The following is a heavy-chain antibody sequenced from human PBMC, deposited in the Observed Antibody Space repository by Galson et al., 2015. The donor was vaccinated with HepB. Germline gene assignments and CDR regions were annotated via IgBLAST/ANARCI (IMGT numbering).Heavy chain of an antibody. D-gene: IGHD6-13*01. CDR3: ASPLLGGYSSSWATYFDS. CDR2: ISSSSSHT. J-gene: IGHJ4*02. Sequence: SLRLSCAASGFTFSSYNMNWVRQAPGKGLEWVSSISSSSSHTHYADSVKGRFTISRDNAKNPLYLQMDSLTADDTAVYYCASPLLGGYSSSWATYFDSWGQGTLVTVSS. V-gene: IGHV3-21*01. CDR1: GFTFSSYN.